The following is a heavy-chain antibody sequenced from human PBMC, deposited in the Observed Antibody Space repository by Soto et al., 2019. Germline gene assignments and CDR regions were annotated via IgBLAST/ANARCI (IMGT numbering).Heavy chain of an antibody. CDR2: IYYSGST. D-gene: IGHD5-12*01. CDR1: GGSISSGGYY. V-gene: IGHV4-31*03. J-gene: IGHJ4*02. Sequence: QVQLQESGPGLVKPSQTLSLTCTVSGGSISSGGYYWSWIRQHPGKGLEWIGYIYYSGSTYYNPSLKSRVTISVDTSKNQFSLKLSSVTAADTAVYYCARENVNIVATAYFDYWGQGTLVTVSS. CDR3: ARENVNIVATAYFDY.